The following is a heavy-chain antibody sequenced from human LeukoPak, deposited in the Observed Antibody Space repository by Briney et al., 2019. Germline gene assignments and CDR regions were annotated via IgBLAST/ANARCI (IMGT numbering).Heavy chain of an antibody. V-gene: IGHV3-23*01. CDR3: AKAREWLRLTYWYFDL. D-gene: IGHD5-12*01. CDR2: ISGSGGST. Sequence: GGSLRLSCAASGFTLSSYAMSWVRQAPGKGLEWVSAISGSGGSTYYADSVKGRFTISRDNSKNTLYLQMNSLRAEDTAVYYCAKAREWLRLTYWYFDLWGRGTLVTVSS. J-gene: IGHJ2*01. CDR1: GFTLSSYA.